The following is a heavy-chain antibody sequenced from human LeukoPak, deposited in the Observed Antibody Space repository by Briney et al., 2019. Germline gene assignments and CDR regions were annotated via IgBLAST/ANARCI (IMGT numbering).Heavy chain of an antibody. CDR2: TRNKANSYTT. V-gene: IGHV3-72*01. J-gene: IGHJ6*03. Sequence: GGSLRLSCAASGFTFSDHYMDWVRQAPGKGLEWVGRTRNKANSYTTEYAASVKGRFTISRDDSKNTLYLQMNSLKTEDTAVYYCTSIQLWQPLDYYYYYMDVWGKGTTVTVSS. CDR1: GFTFSDHY. D-gene: IGHD5-18*01. CDR3: TSIQLWQPLDYYYYYMDV.